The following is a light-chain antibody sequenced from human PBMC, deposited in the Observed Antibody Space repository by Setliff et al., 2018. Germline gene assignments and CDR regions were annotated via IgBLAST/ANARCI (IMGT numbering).Light chain of an antibody. CDR1: SSNIGSNF. Sequence: QSALAQPYAVSGTPGQRVTISCSGSSSNIGSNFVYWYRQLPGTAPKLLIYMTDQRPSGVPDRFSGSKSGTSASLAISGLRSGDEGDYFCAAWDDSLSVMLFGGGTKVTVL. CDR3: AAWDDSLSVML. V-gene: IGLV1-47*01. CDR2: MTD. J-gene: IGLJ2*01.